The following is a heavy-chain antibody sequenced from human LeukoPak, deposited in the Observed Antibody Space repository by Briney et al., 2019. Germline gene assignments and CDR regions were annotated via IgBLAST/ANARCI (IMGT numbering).Heavy chain of an antibody. J-gene: IGHJ4*02. D-gene: IGHD6-19*01. CDR3: ATNQQWLDSFDY. V-gene: IGHV1-24*01. CDR2: FDPEDGET. Sequence: ASVKVSCKGSGYTLTELSMHWVRQAPGKGLEWMGGFDPEDGETIYAQKFQGRVTMTEDTSTDTAYMELSSLRSEDTAVYYCATNQQWLDSFDYWGQGTLVTVSS. CDR1: GYTLTELS.